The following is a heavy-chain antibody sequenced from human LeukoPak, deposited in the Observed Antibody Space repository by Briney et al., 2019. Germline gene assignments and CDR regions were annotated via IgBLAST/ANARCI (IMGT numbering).Heavy chain of an antibody. CDR2: IKSDVTTT. V-gene: IGHV3-74*01. D-gene: IGHD3-22*01. CDR3: ASGTWLNY. Sequence: GGSLRLSCAASGFTFSSSWMHWVRQAPAKGLVWVSRIKSDVTTTGYADSVKGRFTISRDNAKNTLYLQMNTLRAEDTAVYYCASGTWLNYWGQGTLVTVSS. J-gene: IGHJ4*02. CDR1: GFTFSSSW.